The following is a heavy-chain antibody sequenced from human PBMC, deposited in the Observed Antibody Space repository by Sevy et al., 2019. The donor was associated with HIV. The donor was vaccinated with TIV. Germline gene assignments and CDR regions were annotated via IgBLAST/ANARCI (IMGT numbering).Heavy chain of an antibody. CDR3: ARWAAAGHYFDY. CDR2: IIPIFGTA. V-gene: IGHV1-69*13. Sequence: ASVKVSCKASGGTFSSYAISWVRQAPGQGLEWMGGIIPIFGTANYAQKFQGRVTITADESTSTAYMELSSLRSEDTAVYYCARWAAAGHYFDYWVQGTLVTVSS. CDR1: GGTFSSYA. D-gene: IGHD6-13*01. J-gene: IGHJ4*02.